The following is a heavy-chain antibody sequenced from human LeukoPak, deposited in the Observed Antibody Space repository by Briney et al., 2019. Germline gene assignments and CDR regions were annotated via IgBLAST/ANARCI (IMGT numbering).Heavy chain of an antibody. J-gene: IGHJ6*02. V-gene: IGHV1-69*13. Sequence: SVKVSCKASGGTFSSYAISWVRQAPGQGLEWMGGIIPIFGTANYAQKFQGRVTITADESTSTAYMELRSLRSDDTAVYYCSAGATTYCGEDCYPSFFFYHGIDVWGQGTTVTVSS. CDR1: GGTFSSYA. D-gene: IGHD2-21*02. CDR3: SAGATTYCGEDCYPSFFFYHGIDV. CDR2: IIPIFGTA.